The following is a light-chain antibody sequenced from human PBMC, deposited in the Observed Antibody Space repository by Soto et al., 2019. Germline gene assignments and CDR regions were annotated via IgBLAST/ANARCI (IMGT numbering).Light chain of an antibody. CDR1: QSVSSSY. CDR3: QQYGSSPEA. Sequence: EIVLTQSPGTLPLSPGERATLSCRASQSVSSSYLAWYQQKPGQAPRLLIYGASSRATGIPDRFSGSGSGTDSTLTISRLETEDFAVYYCQQYGSSPEAFGQGAKVDI. CDR2: GAS. V-gene: IGKV3-20*01. J-gene: IGKJ1*01.